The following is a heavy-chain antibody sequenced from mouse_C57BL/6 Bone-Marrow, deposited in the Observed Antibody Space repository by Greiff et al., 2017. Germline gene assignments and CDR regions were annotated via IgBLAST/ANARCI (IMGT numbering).Heavy chain of an antibody. CDR2: IDPSDSYT. J-gene: IGHJ4*01. CDR1: GYTFTSYW. Sequence: QVQLKQPGAELVKPGASVKLSCKASGYTFTSYWMQWVKQRPGQGLEWIGEIDPSDSYTNYNQKFKGKATLTVDTSSSTAYMQLSSLTSEDSAVYYCARGGYYSRGAMDYWGQGTSVTVSS. D-gene: IGHD1-1*01. V-gene: IGHV1-50*01. CDR3: ARGGYYSRGAMDY.